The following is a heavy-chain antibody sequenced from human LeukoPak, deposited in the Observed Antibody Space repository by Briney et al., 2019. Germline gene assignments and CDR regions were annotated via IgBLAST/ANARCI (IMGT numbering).Heavy chain of an antibody. J-gene: IGHJ3*02. Sequence: GGALRLSCAAAGFTFDDYAMHWVRQAPGKGPEWVSYVTANGGGTYYADSVKGRFVISRDNSKNSLYLQMNILRPEDTALYYCAKILNPHAFDIWGQGTMVTVSS. CDR2: VTANGGGT. V-gene: IGHV3-43*02. CDR1: GFTFDDYA. CDR3: AKILNPHAFDI. D-gene: IGHD1-14*01.